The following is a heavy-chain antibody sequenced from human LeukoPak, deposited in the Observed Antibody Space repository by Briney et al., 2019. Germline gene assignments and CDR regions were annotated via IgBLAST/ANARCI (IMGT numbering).Heavy chain of an antibody. CDR3: ARLTMVRGSTDV. J-gene: IGHJ6*02. CDR1: GGSFSGYY. V-gene: IGHV4-34*01. Sequence: PSETLSLTCAVYGGSFSGYYWSWIRQPPGKGLEWIGEINHSGSTNYNPSLKSRVTISVDTSKNQFSLKLSSVTAADTAVYYCARLTMVRGSTDVWGQGTTVTVSS. D-gene: IGHD3-10*01. CDR2: INHSGST.